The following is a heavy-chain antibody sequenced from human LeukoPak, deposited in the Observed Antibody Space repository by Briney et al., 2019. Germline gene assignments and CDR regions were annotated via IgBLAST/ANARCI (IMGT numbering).Heavy chain of an antibody. D-gene: IGHD6-19*01. V-gene: IGHV4-34*01. Sequence: PSETLSLTCAVYGGSFSGYWWSWIRQFPDKGMEWIGEINHSGTTNYNPSLKSRVTISVDLSNDQFSLKLSSVTAADTAVYYCTMGGPAVAVPGDYWGLGSLVTVSS. J-gene: IGHJ4*02. CDR3: TMGGPAVAVPGDY. CDR1: GGSFSGYW. CDR2: INHSGTT.